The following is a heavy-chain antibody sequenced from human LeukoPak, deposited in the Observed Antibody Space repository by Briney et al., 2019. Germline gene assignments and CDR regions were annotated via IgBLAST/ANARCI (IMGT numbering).Heavy chain of an antibody. CDR3: ARVIPGGGSRFWFDP. CDR1: GYSISSGYY. V-gene: IGHV4-38-2*02. J-gene: IGHJ5*02. Sequence: PSETLSLTCTVSGYSISSGYYWGWIRQPPGKGLEWIGSIYHSGSTYYNPSLKSRVTISVDTSKNQFSLKLSSVTAADTAVYYWARVIPGGGSRFWFDPWGQGTLVTVS. CDR2: IYHSGST. D-gene: IGHD1-26*01.